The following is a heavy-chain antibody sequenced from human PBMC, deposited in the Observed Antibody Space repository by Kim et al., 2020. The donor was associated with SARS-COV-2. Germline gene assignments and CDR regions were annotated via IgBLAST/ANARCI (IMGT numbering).Heavy chain of an antibody. CDR3: AKRSPYYFDY. J-gene: IGHJ4*02. CDR2: INNFGGT. Sequence: GGSLRLSCATSGFTFSSYAMSWVRQAPGEGLKWVSTINNFGGTYYADSVKGRFTISRDNSKNTLYLQMNNLRAEDTAVYYCAKRSPYYFDYWGQGTLVTVSS. V-gene: IGHV3-23*01. CDR1: GFTFSSYA.